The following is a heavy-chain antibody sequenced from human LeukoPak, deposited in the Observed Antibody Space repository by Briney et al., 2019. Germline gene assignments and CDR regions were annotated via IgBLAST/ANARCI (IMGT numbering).Heavy chain of an antibody. V-gene: IGHV3-64D*06. J-gene: IGHJ4*02. D-gene: IGHD6-19*01. CDR3: VKSPGSGWPV. CDR2: IYSDGSRT. CDR1: GFTFSSFA. Sequence: GGSLRLYCAASGFTFSSFAMHWVRQAPGKGLEYLSAIYSDGSRTYYADSVKGRFTISRDNSKNTLYFEMSSLRVEDTAVYYCVKSPGSGWPVWGQGTLVTVSS.